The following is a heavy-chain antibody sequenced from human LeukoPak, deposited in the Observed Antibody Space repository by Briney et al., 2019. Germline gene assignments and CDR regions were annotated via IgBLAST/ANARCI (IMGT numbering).Heavy chain of an antibody. V-gene: IGHV3-74*01. Sequence: GGSLRLSCAASGFTFTNYWMHWVRQAPGMGLVWVSRLPPDELDIIYADSVKGRFTDSRDNAKNTVYLQMNNLRAEDTAVYYCATDVPFAGYGGKAFDYWGQGTLVTVSS. CDR3: ATDVPFAGYGGKAFDY. CDR1: GFTFTNYW. D-gene: IGHD4-23*01. CDR2: LPPDELDI. J-gene: IGHJ4*02.